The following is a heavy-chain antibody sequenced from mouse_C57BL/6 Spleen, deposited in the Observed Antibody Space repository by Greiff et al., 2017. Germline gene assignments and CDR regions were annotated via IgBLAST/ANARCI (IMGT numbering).Heavy chain of an antibody. Sequence: VQGVESDAELVKPGASVKISCKVSGYTFTDHTIHWMKQRPEQGLEWIGYIYPRDGSTKYNEKFKGKATLTADKSSSTAYMQLNSLTSEDSAVYFCNYYYGSSSYFDYWGQGTTLTVSS. J-gene: IGHJ2*01. D-gene: IGHD1-1*01. CDR3: NYYYGSSSYFDY. V-gene: IGHV1-78*01. CDR2: IYPRDGST. CDR1: GYTFTDHT.